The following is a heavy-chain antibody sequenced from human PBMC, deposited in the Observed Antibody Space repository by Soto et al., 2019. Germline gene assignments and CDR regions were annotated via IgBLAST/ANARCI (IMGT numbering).Heavy chain of an antibody. Sequence: QVHLVGSGGGVVQPGRSLRLSCAASEFSFSSYGMHWVRQTPDKGLEWVAAISSDASEKFYSDSVKGRFTISRDNSKNTLYLQMNSLSDEDTAMYYCAKKPERGKWYVDHWGRGTQVTVSS. CDR2: ISSDASEK. D-gene: IGHD1-26*01. V-gene: IGHV3-30*18. CDR1: EFSFSSYG. J-gene: IGHJ2*01. CDR3: AKKPERGKWYVDH.